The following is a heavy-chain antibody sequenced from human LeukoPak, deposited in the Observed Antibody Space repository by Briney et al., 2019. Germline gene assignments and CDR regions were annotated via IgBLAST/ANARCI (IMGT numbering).Heavy chain of an antibody. CDR3: TTVSPYDYGAPGY. CDR1: GFTLSNAW. D-gene: IGHD4-17*01. Sequence: GGSLRLSGAASGFTLSNAWMTWVRQAPGKGLDWVGRIKSKTDGGTTDYAAPVKGRFTISRDDSKNTLYLQMNSLKTEDTAVYYCTTVSPYDYGAPGYWGQGTLVTVSS. CDR2: IKSKTDGGTT. V-gene: IGHV3-15*01. J-gene: IGHJ4*02.